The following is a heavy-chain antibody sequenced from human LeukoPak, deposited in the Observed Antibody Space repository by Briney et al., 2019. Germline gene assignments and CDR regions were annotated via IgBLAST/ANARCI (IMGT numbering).Heavy chain of an antibody. D-gene: IGHD3-3*01. V-gene: IGHV1-24*01. CDR1: GYTLTELS. J-gene: IGHJ4*02. CDR2: FDPEDGET. Sequence: GASVKVSCKVSGYTLTELSKHWVRQAPGKGLEWMGGFDPEDGETIYAQKFQGRVTMTEDTSTDTAYMELSSLRSGDTAVYYCATKVSRGVEWLLTPVYYFDYWGQGTLVTVSS. CDR3: ATKVSRGVEWLLTPVYYFDY.